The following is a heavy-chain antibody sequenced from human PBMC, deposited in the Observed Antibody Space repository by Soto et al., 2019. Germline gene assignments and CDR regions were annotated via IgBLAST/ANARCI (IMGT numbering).Heavy chain of an antibody. CDR3: ARGYHGSGSRHGLDV. Sequence: EVQLVESRGGLVQPGGSLRLSCAASGFTFSSFDMHWVRQAAGEGLEWVSAIGTAGDTYYQDSVKGRFTISRDNAKNSLFLQMNSLRAGDTAVYYCARGYHGSGSRHGLDVWGHGTTVTVSS. D-gene: IGHD3-10*01. CDR2: IGTAGDT. V-gene: IGHV3-13*04. J-gene: IGHJ6*02. CDR1: GFTFSSFD.